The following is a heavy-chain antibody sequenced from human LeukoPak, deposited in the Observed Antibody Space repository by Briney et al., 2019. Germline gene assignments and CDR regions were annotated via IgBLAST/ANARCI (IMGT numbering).Heavy chain of an antibody. J-gene: IGHJ4*02. Sequence: GGSLRLSCAASGFTFSSYNMNWVRQAPGKGLEWVSSISSSSSYIYYADSVKGRFTISRDNAKNSLYLQMNSLRAEDTAVYYCAREWELLEAFDYWGQGTLVTVSS. V-gene: IGHV3-21*01. CDR2: ISSSSSYI. CDR3: AREWELLEAFDY. CDR1: GFTFSSYN. D-gene: IGHD1-26*01.